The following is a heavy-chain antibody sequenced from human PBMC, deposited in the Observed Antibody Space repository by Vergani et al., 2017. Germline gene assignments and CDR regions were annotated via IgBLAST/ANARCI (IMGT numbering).Heavy chain of an antibody. V-gene: IGHV3-53*04. J-gene: IGHJ6*02. CDR2: IYSGGST. D-gene: IGHD1-7*01. CDR3: ARAGHGPKTTPWIYYYYGMDV. CDR1: GFTVSSNY. Sequence: EVQLVESGGGLVQPGGSLRLSCAASGFTVSSNYMSWVRQAPGKGLEWVSVIYSGGSTYYADSVKGRFTISRHNSKNTLYLQMNSLRAEDTAGYYCARAGHGPKTTPWIYYYYGMDVWGQGTTVTVSS.